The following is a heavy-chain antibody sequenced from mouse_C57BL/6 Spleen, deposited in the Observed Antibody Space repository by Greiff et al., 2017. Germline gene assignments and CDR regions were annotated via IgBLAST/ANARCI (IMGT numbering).Heavy chain of an antibody. J-gene: IGHJ4*01. CDR2: ISSGSSTI. Sequence: EVKLMESGGGLVKPGGSLKLSCAASGFTFSDYGMHWVRQAPEKGLEWVAYISSGSSTIYYADTVKGRFTISRDNAKNTLFLQMTRLRSEDTAMYYCATLLNYYGSSYDYAMDYWGQGTSVTVSS. CDR1: GFTFSDYG. D-gene: IGHD1-1*01. V-gene: IGHV5-17*01. CDR3: ATLLNYYGSSYDYAMDY.